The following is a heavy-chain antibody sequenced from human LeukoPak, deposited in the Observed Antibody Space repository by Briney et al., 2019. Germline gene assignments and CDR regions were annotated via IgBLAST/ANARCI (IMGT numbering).Heavy chain of an antibody. CDR3: AKYSGYASWDYYMDV. J-gene: IGHJ6*03. Sequence: GGSLRLSCAASGFTFSSYWMSWVRQAPGKGLKWVANIKQDGSEKYYVDSVKGRFTISRDSSKNTLYLQMNSLRAEDTAVYYCAKYSGYASWDYYMDVWGKGTTVTVSS. CDR2: IKQDGSEK. D-gene: IGHD5-12*01. V-gene: IGHV3-7*03. CDR1: GFTFSSYW.